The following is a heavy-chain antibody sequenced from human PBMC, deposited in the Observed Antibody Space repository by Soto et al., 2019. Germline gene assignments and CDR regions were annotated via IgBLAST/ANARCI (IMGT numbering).Heavy chain of an antibody. D-gene: IGHD3-16*01. J-gene: IGHJ6*02. V-gene: IGHV3-23*01. CDR2: IGSSGGGV. CDR3: AKVTGDPTYYYGMDV. Sequence: PGGSLRLSCSASGFNFSNYAMNWVRQAPGKGLEWVSFIGSSGGGVYYADSVQGRFTITRDNSKNMVYLYMNSLRGDDTALYYCAKVTGDPTYYYGMDVWGQGTTVTVSS. CDR1: GFNFSNYA.